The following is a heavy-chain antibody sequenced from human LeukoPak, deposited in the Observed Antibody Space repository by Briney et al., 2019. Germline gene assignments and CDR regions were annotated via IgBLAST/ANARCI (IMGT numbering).Heavy chain of an antibody. Sequence: SETLSLTCTVSGYSISSGYYWGWIRQPPGKGLEWIGSIYHSGSTYYNPSLKSRVTISVDTSKNQFSLKLSSVTAADTAVYYCARGRPDGYNLYYYYYMDVWGKGTTVTVSS. CDR2: IYHSGST. D-gene: IGHD5-24*01. CDR1: GYSISSGYY. CDR3: ARGRPDGYNLYYYYYMDV. V-gene: IGHV4-38-2*02. J-gene: IGHJ6*03.